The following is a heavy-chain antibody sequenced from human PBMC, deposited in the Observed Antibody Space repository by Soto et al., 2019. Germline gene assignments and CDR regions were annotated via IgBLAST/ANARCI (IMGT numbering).Heavy chain of an antibody. D-gene: IGHD2-2*01. CDR1: GFTFSNYY. V-gene: IGHV3-64*01. CDR3: ARGLFTWSDSTTCYAY. Sequence: EVQLVESGGGLVQPGGSLRLSCAASGFTFSNYYMHWVRQAPGRGLEYVSTINGDGGSTFYANSLKGRFTISRDNSKNMMYLQTGSLRPEDMAGYYCARGLFTWSDSTTCYAYWGEGTLVTVSS. J-gene: IGHJ4*02. CDR2: INGDGGST.